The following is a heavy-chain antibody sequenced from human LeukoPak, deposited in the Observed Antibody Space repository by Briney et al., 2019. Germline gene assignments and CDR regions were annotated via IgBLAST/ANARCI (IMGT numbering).Heavy chain of an antibody. CDR1: GYTFTGYY. CDR2: INPNSGGT. Sequence: ASVKVSCKASGYTFTGYYMHWVRQAPGQGLEWMGWINPNSGGTNYAQKFQGRVTMTRDTSISTAYMELSRLRSDDTAVYYCARGNIVVVTAIRDFDYWSQGTLVTVSS. CDR3: ARGNIVVVTAIRDFDY. D-gene: IGHD2-21*02. J-gene: IGHJ4*02. V-gene: IGHV1-2*02.